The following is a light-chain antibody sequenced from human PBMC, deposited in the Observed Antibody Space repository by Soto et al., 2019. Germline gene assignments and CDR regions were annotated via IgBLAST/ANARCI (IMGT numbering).Light chain of an antibody. J-gene: IGKJ2*01. CDR3: QQYGSSPYT. CDR2: GAS. CDR1: QSVRKDY. Sequence: DIVLTQSPDTLSLSPGERATLSCRASQSVRKDYLAWYQQKPGPAPRLLLSGASSRATDIPDRVSGSGSGTDFTLTISRLEPEDFAVYYCQQYGSSPYTFGQGTKVEIK. V-gene: IGKV3-20*01.